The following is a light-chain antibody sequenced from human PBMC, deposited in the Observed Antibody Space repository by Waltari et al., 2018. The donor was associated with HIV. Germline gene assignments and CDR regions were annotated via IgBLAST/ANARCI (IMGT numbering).Light chain of an antibody. CDR3: SSYTGSSTLGV. Sequence: QSALTQPASVSGSPGQSITISCTGASSDVGDYNYVSWYQQHPGKAPKRRMYDFSNRPSVVSNRFSGSKSGNTSSLTISGLQAEDEADYYCSSYTGSSTLGVFGTGTRVTVL. CDR1: SSDVGDYNY. J-gene: IGLJ1*01. CDR2: DFS. V-gene: IGLV2-14*03.